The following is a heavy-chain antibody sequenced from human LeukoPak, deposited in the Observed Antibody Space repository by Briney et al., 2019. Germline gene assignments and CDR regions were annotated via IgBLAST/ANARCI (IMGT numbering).Heavy chain of an antibody. CDR3: ARDLIQLWLRGFIGY. CDR2: LYSGGST. V-gene: IGHV3-66*01. Sequence: TGGSLRLSCAASGFTVSSNYMSWVRQAPGKGLEWVSLLYSGGSTYYADSVKGRFTISRDNSKNTLYLQMNSLRAEDTAVYYCARDLIQLWLRGFIGYWGQGTLVTVSS. CDR1: GFTVSSNY. D-gene: IGHD5-18*01. J-gene: IGHJ4*02.